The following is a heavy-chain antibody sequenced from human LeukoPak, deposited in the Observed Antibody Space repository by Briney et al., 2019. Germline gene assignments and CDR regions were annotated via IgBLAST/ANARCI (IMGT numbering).Heavy chain of an antibody. CDR3: ANRPLHTLYDSSGYT. Sequence: GESLKISCKGSEYSFTSYWFGWVGQMPGKGLEWMGIIYPGDSDTRYSPSFQGQVTISADKSISTAYLQWSSLKASDTAMYYCANRPLHTLYDSSGYTWGQGTLVTVSS. J-gene: IGHJ5*02. CDR2: IYPGDSDT. D-gene: IGHD3-22*01. CDR1: EYSFTSYW. V-gene: IGHV5-51*01.